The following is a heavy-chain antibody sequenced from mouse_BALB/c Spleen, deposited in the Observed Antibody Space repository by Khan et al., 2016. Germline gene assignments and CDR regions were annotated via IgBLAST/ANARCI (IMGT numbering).Heavy chain of an antibody. CDR3: ARSGYDGYLDY. V-gene: IGHV4-1*02. CDR2: INPDSSTI. D-gene: IGHD2-3*01. CDR1: GFAFSSYW. Sequence: EVKLLESGGGLVQPGGSLKLSCAASGFAFSSYWMSWVRQAPGKGLEWIGEINPDSSTINYTPSLKDKFIISRDNAKNTLYLQMSKVRSEDTALYYCARSGYDGYLDYWGQGTLVTVSA. J-gene: IGHJ3*01.